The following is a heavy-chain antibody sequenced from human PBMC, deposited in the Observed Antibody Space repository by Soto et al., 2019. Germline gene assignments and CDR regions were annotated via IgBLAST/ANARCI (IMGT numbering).Heavy chain of an antibody. V-gene: IGHV3-33*01. CDR3: AREKSLAYCGGDCYSSLSGGYGVDV. J-gene: IGHJ6*02. CDR2: IWYDRSNK. Sequence: GGSLRLSCAASGFTFSSYGMHWVRQAPGKGLEWVAVIWYDRSNKYYADSVKGRFTISRDNSKNTLYLQMNSLRAEDTAVYYCAREKSLAYCGGDCYSSLSGGYGVDVWGQGTTVTVSS. CDR1: GFTFSSYG. D-gene: IGHD2-21*02.